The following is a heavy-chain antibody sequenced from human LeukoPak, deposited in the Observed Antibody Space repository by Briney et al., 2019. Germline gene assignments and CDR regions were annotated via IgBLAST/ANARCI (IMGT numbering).Heavy chain of an antibody. V-gene: IGHV3-48*01. D-gene: IGHD2-8*02. Sequence: PGGSLRLSCAASGFTFSNYNMNWVRQAPGKGLEWVSHVSNSGGTIYYTDSVKGRFTISRDNAKSSLYLQMNSLRAEDTAVYYCATGGGVTFDYWGQGTLVTVSS. J-gene: IGHJ4*02. CDR1: GFTFSNYN. CDR2: VSNSGGTI. CDR3: ATGGGVTFDY.